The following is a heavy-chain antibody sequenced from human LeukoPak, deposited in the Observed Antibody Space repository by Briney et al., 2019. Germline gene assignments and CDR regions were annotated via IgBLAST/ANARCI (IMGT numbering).Heavy chain of an antibody. CDR2: INPSGGST. CDR1: GYTFTSYG. J-gene: IGHJ4*02. D-gene: IGHD1-26*01. CDR3: ARAGMIVGARFDY. Sequence: GASVKVSCKASGYTFTSYGISWVRQAPGQGLEWMGIINPSGGSTSYAQKFQGRVTMTRDTSTSTVYMELSSLRSEDTAVYYCARAGMIVGARFDYWGQGTLVTVSS. V-gene: IGHV1-46*01.